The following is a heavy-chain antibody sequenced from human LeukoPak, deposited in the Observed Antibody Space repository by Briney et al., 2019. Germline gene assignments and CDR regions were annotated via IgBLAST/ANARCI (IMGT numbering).Heavy chain of an antibody. CDR1: GFTFSSFD. Sequence: GGSLRLSCAASGFTFSSFDMHWVRQPTGQGLEWVSTIGTASDTYYPGSVEGRFTLSRDNAKNSLYLQMNSLTAGDTAVYYWARGPPRGKYYYMDVWGKGTTVTVSS. CDR2: IGTASDT. V-gene: IGHV3-13*01. CDR3: ARGPPRGKYYYMDV. D-gene: IGHD1-1*01. J-gene: IGHJ6*03.